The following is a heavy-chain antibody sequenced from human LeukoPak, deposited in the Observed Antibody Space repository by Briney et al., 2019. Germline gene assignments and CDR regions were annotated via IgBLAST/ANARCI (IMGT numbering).Heavy chain of an antibody. CDR2: IYYGGRT. D-gene: IGHD6-19*01. CDR3: ARQKWLVGYMDV. J-gene: IGHJ6*03. Sequence: PSETLSFTCNVSGASISSTTDYWAWIRQPPGKGLEWIGSIYYGGRTFDNPSLKSRVTISIDTSKNQFFLKVTSVTAADTAVYYCARQKWLVGYMDVWDKGTTVTVSS. CDR1: GASISSTTDY. V-gene: IGHV4-39*01.